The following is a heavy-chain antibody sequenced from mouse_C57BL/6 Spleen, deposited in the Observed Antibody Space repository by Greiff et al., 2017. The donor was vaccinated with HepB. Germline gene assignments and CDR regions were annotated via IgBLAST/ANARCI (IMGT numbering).Heavy chain of an antibody. J-gene: IGHJ3*01. CDR1: GYAFTNYL. Sequence: QVQLQQSGAELVRPGTSVKVSCKASGYAFTNYLIEWVKQRPGQGLEWIGVINPGSGGTNYNEKFKGKATLTADKSSSTAYMQLSSLTSEDSAVYFCAREEAWFAYWGQGTLVTVSA. CDR2: INPGSGGT. CDR3: AREEAWFAY. V-gene: IGHV1-54*01.